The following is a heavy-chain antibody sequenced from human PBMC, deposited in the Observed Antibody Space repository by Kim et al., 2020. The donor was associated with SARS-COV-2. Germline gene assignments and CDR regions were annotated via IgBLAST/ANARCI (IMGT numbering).Heavy chain of an antibody. Sequence: KSRFTISRDNAENSLYLQMNSLRAEDTALYYCARGRKQWLTYYYYYGMDVWGQGTTVTVSS. CDR3: ARGRKQWLTYYYYYGMDV. J-gene: IGHJ6*02. V-gene: IGHV3-20*03. D-gene: IGHD6-19*01.